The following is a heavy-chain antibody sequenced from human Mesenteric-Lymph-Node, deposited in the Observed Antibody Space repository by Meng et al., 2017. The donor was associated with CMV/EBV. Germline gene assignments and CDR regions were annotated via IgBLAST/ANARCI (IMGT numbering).Heavy chain of an antibody. V-gene: IGHV4-31*02. CDR2: IYYSGST. Sequence: SDGSISSGGYYWSWIRQHPGKGLEWIGYIYYSGSTYYNPSLKSRVTISVDTSKNQFSLKLSSVTAADTAVYYCARGVDTAMVRKFDYWGQGTLVTVSS. D-gene: IGHD5-18*01. J-gene: IGHJ4*02. CDR3: ARGVDTAMVRKFDY. CDR1: DGSISSGGYY.